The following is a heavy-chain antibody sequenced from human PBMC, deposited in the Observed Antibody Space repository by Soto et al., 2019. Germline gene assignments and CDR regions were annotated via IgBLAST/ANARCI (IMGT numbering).Heavy chain of an antibody. CDR2: IYYSGST. Sequence: SETLSLTCHVSGGSISGGSFSWSWIRQPPGKGLEWIGYIYYSGSTNYNPSLKSRVTISVDTSKNQFSLKLSSVTAADTAVYYCARDGLLWSYYYYMDVWGKGTTVTVSS. CDR3: ARDGLLWSYYYYMDV. V-gene: IGHV4-61*01. D-gene: IGHD3-10*01. J-gene: IGHJ6*03. CDR1: GGSISGGSFS.